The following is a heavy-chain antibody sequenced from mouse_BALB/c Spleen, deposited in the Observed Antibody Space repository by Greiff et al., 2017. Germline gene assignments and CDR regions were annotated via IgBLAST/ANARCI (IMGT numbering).Heavy chain of an antibody. Sequence: EVQLVESGPGLVKPSQSLSLTCSVTGYSITSGYYWNWIRQFPGNKLEWMGYISYDGSNNYNPSLKNRISITRDTSKNQFFLKLNSVTTEDTATYYCARSIDYDYDAWFAYWGQGTLVTVSA. D-gene: IGHD2-4*01. CDR1: GYSITSGYY. J-gene: IGHJ3*01. CDR2: ISYDGSN. V-gene: IGHV3-6*02. CDR3: ARSIDYDYDAWFAY.